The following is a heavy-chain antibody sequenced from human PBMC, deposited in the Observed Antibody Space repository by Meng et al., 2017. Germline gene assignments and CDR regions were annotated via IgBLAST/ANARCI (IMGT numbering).Heavy chain of an antibody. CDR1: GGSLSGYD. CDR2: INHSGST. J-gene: IGHJ5*02. V-gene: IGHV4-34*01. Sequence: GQLPEWGAGLLKPSGALSLTCAVFGGSLSGYDWSWTRQPPGKGLEWIGEINHSGSTNYNPSLKSRVTISVDTSKNQFSLKLSSVTAADTAVYYCARRRGGSSDWFDPWGQGTLVTVSS. CDR3: ARRRGGSSDWFDP. D-gene: IGHD6-6*01.